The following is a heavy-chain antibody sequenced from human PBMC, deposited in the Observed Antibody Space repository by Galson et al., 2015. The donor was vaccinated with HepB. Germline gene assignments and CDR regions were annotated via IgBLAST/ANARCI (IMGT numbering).Heavy chain of an antibody. CDR2: INPSTGGT. Sequence: VKVSCKASGYTFTGYYMHWVRQAPGQGLEWMGWINPSTGGTSYAQNFQGRVTLTRDTSISTAYMELSRLRFDDTAVYYCARGFDLNWFDPWGQGTLVTVSS. J-gene: IGHJ5*02. CDR3: ARGFDLNWFDP. CDR1: GYTFTGYY. V-gene: IGHV1-2*02.